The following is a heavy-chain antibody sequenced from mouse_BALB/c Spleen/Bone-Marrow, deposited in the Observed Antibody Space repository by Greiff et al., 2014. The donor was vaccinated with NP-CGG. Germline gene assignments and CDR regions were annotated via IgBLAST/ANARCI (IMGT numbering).Heavy chain of an antibody. V-gene: IGHV4-1*02. Sequence: EVQLVESGGGLVQPGGSLKLSCAASGFDFSRYWMSWVRQAPGEGLEWIGEINPDSTTIYYTPSLKDKFIISRDNAKNTLYLQMSRVRSEDTALYYCARRGYYAMDYWGQGTSVTVSS. CDR2: INPDSTTI. CDR1: GFDFSRYW. CDR3: ARRGYYAMDY. J-gene: IGHJ4*01.